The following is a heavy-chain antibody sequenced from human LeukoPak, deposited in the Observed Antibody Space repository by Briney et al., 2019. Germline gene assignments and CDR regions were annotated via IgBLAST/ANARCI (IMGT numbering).Heavy chain of an antibody. CDR2: IIPIFGTA. CDR1: GGTFSSYA. V-gene: IGHV1-69*13. D-gene: IGHD2-21*01. J-gene: IGHJ1*01. CDR3: ARDSSEFRSLIPH. Sequence: SVKVSCKASGGTFSSYAISWVRQAPGQGLEWMGGIIPIFGTANYAQKFQGRVTITADESTSTAYMELSSLRSEDTAVYYCARDSSEFRSLIPHWGQGTLVTVSS.